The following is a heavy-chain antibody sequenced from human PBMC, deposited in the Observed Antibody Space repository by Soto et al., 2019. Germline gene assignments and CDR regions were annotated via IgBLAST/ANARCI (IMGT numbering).Heavy chain of an antibody. V-gene: IGHV1-69*02. Sequence: SVKVSCKASGGTFSSYTISWVRQAPGQGLEWMGRIIPILGIANYAQKFQGRVTITADKSTSTAYMELSSLRSEDTAVYYCARVAGYSGCEKGLEYFQHWGQGTLVTVSS. CDR2: IIPILGIA. D-gene: IGHD5-12*01. J-gene: IGHJ1*01. CDR3: ARVAGYSGCEKGLEYFQH. CDR1: GGTFSSYT.